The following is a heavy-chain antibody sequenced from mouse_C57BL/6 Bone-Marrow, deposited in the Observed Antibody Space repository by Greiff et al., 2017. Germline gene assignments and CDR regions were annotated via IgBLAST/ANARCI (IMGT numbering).Heavy chain of an antibody. J-gene: IGHJ3*01. CDR3: ARKPAYYSNFWFAY. V-gene: IGHV1-53*01. Sequence: QVQLQQPGTELVTPGASVKLSCKASGYTFTSYWMHWVKQRPGQGLEWIGNINPSNGGTNYNEKFKSKATLTVDKSSSTAYMQLSSLTSEDSAVYYCARKPAYYSNFWFAYWGQGTLVTVSA. CDR1: GYTFTSYW. CDR2: INPSNGGT. D-gene: IGHD2-5*01.